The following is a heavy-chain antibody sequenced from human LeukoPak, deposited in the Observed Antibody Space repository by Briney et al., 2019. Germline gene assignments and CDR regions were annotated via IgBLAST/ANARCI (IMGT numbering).Heavy chain of an antibody. CDR3: ARANGDDAFDI. D-gene: IGHD4/OR15-4a*01. CDR2: IYQSGST. V-gene: IGHV4-30-2*01. J-gene: IGHJ3*02. CDR1: GDSITSSDSS. Sequence: SQTLSLTCAVSGDSITSSDSSWSWIGQPPGKGLEWIGYIYQSGSTYYSPSLKSRVTISVDTSKNQFSLKLSSVTAADTAVYYCARANGDDAFDIWGQGTMVTVSS.